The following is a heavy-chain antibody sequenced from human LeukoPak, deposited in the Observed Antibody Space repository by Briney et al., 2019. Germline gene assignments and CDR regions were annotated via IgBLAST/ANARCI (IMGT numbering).Heavy chain of an antibody. CDR1: GYTFTGYY. V-gene: IGHV1-2*02. J-gene: IGHJ4*02. Sequence: ASVKVSCKSSGYTFTGYYIHWVRQAPGQGLEWMGWINTNSGGTNYAQKFQGRVTLTRDTSISTAYMDLSRLRYDDTAVYYCARDLGDGYNYFGYWGQGTLVTVSS. CDR3: ARDLGDGYNYFGY. CDR2: INTNSGGT. D-gene: IGHD5-24*01.